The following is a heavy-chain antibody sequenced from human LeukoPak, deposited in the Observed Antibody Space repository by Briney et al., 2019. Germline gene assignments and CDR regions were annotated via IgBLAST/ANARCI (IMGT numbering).Heavy chain of an antibody. CDR1: GGPFTTYY. D-gene: IGHD3-10*01. CDR2: INHSGST. V-gene: IGHV4-34*01. J-gene: IGHJ4*02. CDR3: AGPGAGDLDY. Sequence: SETLSLTCVVYGGPFTTYYWSWIRQPPGKGLEWIGEINHSGSTNYSPSLKSRVTLSVDTSKNQFSLKLNSVTAADTAVYYCAGPGAGDLDYWGQGTLVTVPS.